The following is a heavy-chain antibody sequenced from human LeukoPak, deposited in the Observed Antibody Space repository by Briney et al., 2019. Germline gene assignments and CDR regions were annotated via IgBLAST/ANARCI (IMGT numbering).Heavy chain of an antibody. CDR2: ISHDGSNK. D-gene: IGHD5-18*01. CDR3: ASLIQLLPIGY. J-gene: IGHJ4*02. Sequence: PGGSLRLSCAASGFTFSSYAMHWVRQDPGKGLEWVAVISHDGSNKYYADSVKGRFTISRDNSKNTLYLQMNSLRAEDTAVYYCASLIQLLPIGYWGQGTLVTVSS. V-gene: IGHV3-30-3*01. CDR1: GFTFSSYA.